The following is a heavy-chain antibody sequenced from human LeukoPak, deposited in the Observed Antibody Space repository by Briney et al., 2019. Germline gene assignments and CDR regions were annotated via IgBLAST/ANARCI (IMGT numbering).Heavy chain of an antibody. D-gene: IGHD3-22*01. Sequence: PSETLSLTCTVSGGSISSYYWSWIRQPPGKGLEWIASIYYSGSTYYNPSLKSRVTISVDTSKNQFSLKLSSVTAADTAVYFCARQSDSSGYYSFNYWGQGTLVTVSS. CDR3: ARQSDSSGYYSFNY. J-gene: IGHJ4*02. CDR2: IYYSGST. V-gene: IGHV4-39*01. CDR1: GGSISSYY.